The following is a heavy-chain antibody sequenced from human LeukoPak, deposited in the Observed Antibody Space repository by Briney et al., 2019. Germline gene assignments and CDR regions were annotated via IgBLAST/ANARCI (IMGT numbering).Heavy chain of an antibody. CDR2: IYYSGST. J-gene: IGHJ4*02. Sequence: PSETLSLTCTVSGDSINNYHWSWIRQPPGKGLEWIGCIYYSGSTNYNPSLKSRVTISVDTSKNQFSLKLNSVTAADTAVYYCARGRGYSGYDLVYWGQGTLVTVSS. D-gene: IGHD5-12*01. CDR3: ARGRGYSGYDLVY. V-gene: IGHV4-59*01. CDR1: GDSINNYH.